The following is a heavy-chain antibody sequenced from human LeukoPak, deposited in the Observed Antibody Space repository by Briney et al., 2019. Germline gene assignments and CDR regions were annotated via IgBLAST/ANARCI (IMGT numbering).Heavy chain of an antibody. Sequence: GGSLRLSCAASGFTFSDYYMSWIRQAPGKGLEWVSGISWNSGSIGYADSVKGRFTISRDNAKNSLYLQMNSLRAEDTALYYCVRSRTYMDWFDPWGQGTLVTVSS. J-gene: IGHJ5*02. V-gene: IGHV3-9*01. D-gene: IGHD3-16*01. CDR2: ISWNSGSI. CDR3: VRSRTYMDWFDP. CDR1: GFTFSDYY.